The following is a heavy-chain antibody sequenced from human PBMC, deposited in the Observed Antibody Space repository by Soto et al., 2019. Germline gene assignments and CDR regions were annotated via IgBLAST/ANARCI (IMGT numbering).Heavy chain of an antibody. Sequence: SETLSLTCAVSGGSISGSYYYWGWLRHSPGKGPEWIGSVFFTVFTSYYPSLESRVSVYVDTSKNKLSLKVSGVSAADTAVYYCATSQKSSNWSNCDHGGQG. CDR1: GGSISGSYYY. CDR3: ATSQKSSNWSNCDH. J-gene: IGHJ4*02. CDR2: VFFTVFT. D-gene: IGHD1-20*01. V-gene: IGHV4-39*01.